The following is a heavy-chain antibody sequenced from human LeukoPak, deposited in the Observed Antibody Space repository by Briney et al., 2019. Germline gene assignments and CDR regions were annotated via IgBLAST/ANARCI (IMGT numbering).Heavy chain of an antibody. Sequence: GGSLRLSCAASGFTSSSYGMHWVRQAPGKGLEWVAVIWYDGSNKYYADSVKGRFTISRDNSKNTLYLQMNSLRAEDTAVYYCARKYGSGSPLDYWGQGTLVTVSS. CDR1: GFTSSSYG. CDR3: ARKYGSGSPLDY. V-gene: IGHV3-33*01. D-gene: IGHD3-10*01. J-gene: IGHJ4*02. CDR2: IWYDGSNK.